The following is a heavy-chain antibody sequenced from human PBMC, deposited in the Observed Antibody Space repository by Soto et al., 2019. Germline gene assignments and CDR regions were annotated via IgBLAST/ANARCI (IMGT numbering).Heavy chain of an antibody. D-gene: IGHD4-17*01. CDR1: GGSVTNSSYY. J-gene: IGHJ4*02. CDR2: VYYRGRS. V-gene: IGHV4-39*01. CDR3: VSQRTTVPTQAYFDY. Sequence: PSETLSLTCTVSGGSVTNSSYYWGWIRQSQGKGLEWIGSVYYRGRSYSKSSVKSRVTISVDTSKNRFSLSLNSVTASDTAVYFCVSQRTTVPTQAYFDYWGPGALVTVSS.